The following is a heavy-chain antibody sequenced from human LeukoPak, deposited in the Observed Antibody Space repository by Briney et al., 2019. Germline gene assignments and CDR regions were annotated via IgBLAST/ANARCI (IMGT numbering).Heavy chain of an antibody. Sequence: SQTLSLTCAISGDSVSSNSAAWNWIRQSPSRGLEWLGRTYYRSKWYNDYAVSVKSRITINSDTSKNQFSPQLNSVTPEDTAVYYCAVTRWSINTPSFDYWGQGTLVTVSS. CDR2: TYYRSKWYN. V-gene: IGHV6-1*01. D-gene: IGHD2-8*02. CDR1: GDSVSSNSAA. CDR3: AVTRWSINTPSFDY. J-gene: IGHJ4*02.